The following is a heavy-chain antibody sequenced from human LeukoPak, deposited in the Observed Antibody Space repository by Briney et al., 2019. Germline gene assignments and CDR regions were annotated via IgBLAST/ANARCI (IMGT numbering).Heavy chain of an antibody. CDR2: IYYSGST. CDR1: GGSFSSYY. J-gene: IGHJ4*02. D-gene: IGHD6-19*01. V-gene: IGHV4-59*01. CDR3: ARGWRYSSGSGIVYSYDG. Sequence: SETLSLTCAVYGGSFSSYYWSWIRQPPGKGLEWIGYIYYSGSTNYNPSLKSRVTISVDTSKNQFSLKLSSVTAADTAVYYCARGWRYSSGSGIVYSYDGWGQGTLVTVSS.